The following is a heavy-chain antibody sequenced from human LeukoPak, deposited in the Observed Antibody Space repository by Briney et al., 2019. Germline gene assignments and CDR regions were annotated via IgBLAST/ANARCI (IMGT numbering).Heavy chain of an antibody. D-gene: IGHD3-3*01. CDR1: GGSISSNNYY. J-gene: IGHJ4*02. Sequence: PSETLSLTCTVSGGSISSNNYYWGWIRQPPGKGLEWIGSIYYSGSTYYNPSLKSRVTISVDTSKNQFSLKLSSVTAADTAVYYCASRFLEWLLAYWGQGNLVTVSS. CDR3: ASRFLEWLLAY. V-gene: IGHV4-39*01. CDR2: IYYSGST.